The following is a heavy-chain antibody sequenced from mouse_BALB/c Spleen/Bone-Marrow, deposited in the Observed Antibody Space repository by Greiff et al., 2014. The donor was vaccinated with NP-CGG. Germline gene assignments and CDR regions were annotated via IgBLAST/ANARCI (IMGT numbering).Heavy chain of an antibody. CDR3: ARGGTTATWYFDV. V-gene: IGHV14-3*02. CDR1: XXNIKDTY. Sequence: LVKPGASVKLSCTXXXXNIKDTYMHWVKQRPEQGLEWIGRIDPANGNTKYDPKFQGKATITADTSSNTAYLQLSSLTSEDTAVYYCARGGTTATWYFDVWGAGTTVTVSS. D-gene: IGHD1-2*01. J-gene: IGHJ1*01. CDR2: IDPANGNT.